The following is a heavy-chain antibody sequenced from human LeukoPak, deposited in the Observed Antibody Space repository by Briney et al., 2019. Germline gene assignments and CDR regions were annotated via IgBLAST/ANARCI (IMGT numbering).Heavy chain of an antibody. CDR1: GGSISSYH. J-gene: IGHJ6*03. Sequence: SETLSLTCTVSGGSISSYHWSWIRQPAGKGLEWIGRIYTSGSTNYNPSLKSRVTMSVDTSKNQFSLKLSSVTAADTAVYYCARDSDGIGSSSWYYYYYMDVWGKGTTVTVSS. CDR2: IYTSGST. D-gene: IGHD6-13*01. CDR3: ARDSDGIGSSSWYYYYYMDV. V-gene: IGHV4-4*07.